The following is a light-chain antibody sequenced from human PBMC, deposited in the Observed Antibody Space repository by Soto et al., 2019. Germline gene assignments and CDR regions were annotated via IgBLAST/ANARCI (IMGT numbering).Light chain of an antibody. CDR3: CSYAGTYTPVV. J-gene: IGLJ2*01. Sequence: QSALTQPRSVSGSPGQSVTISCAGTSSDVGGYNYVSWYQQYPGKAPKLMISDVSKRPSGVPDRFSGSKSGNTASLTISGLQAEDEADYYGCSYAGTYTPVVFGGGTKLTVL. CDR1: SSDVGGYNY. CDR2: DVS. V-gene: IGLV2-11*01.